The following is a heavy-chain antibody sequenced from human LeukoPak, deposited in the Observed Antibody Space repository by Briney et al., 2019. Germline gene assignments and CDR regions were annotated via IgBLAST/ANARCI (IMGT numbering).Heavy chain of an antibody. J-gene: IGHJ6*02. Sequence: PSETLSLTCTVSGGSISSGGYYWSWIRQHPGKGLEWIGYIYYSGSTYHNPSLKSQVTISVDTSKNQFSLKLSSVTAADTAVYYCARETYDSSGYYYFDYYYGMDVWGQGTTVTVSS. D-gene: IGHD3-22*01. V-gene: IGHV4-31*01. CDR1: GGSISSGGYY. CDR2: IYYSGST. CDR3: ARETYDSSGYYYFDYYYGMDV.